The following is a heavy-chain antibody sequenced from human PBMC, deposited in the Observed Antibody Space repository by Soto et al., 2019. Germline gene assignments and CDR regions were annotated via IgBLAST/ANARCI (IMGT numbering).Heavy chain of an antibody. D-gene: IGHD4-4*01. CDR1: GGSFSGYY. CDR3: ARGATVTTEGKNNWFDP. V-gene: IGHV4-34*01. Sequence: PSETLSLTCAVYGGSFSGYYWSWIRQPPGKGLEWIGEINHSGSTNYNPSLKSRVTISVDTSKNQFSLKLSSVTAADTAVYYCARGATVTTEGKNNWFDPWGQGTLVTSPQ. CDR2: INHSGST. J-gene: IGHJ5*02.